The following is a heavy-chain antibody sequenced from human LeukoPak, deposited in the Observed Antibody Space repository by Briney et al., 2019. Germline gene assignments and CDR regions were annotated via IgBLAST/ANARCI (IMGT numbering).Heavy chain of an antibody. J-gene: IGHJ4*02. CDR3: AKERSHVDTALDSSDYYFDY. CDR1: GFTFSSYA. V-gene: IGHV3-23*01. CDR2: ISGSGGST. Sequence: GGSLRLSCAASGFTFSSYAMGWVRQAPGKGLEWVSAISGSGGSTYYADSVKGRFTISRDNSKNTLYLQMNSLRAEDTAVYYCAKERSHVDTALDSSDYYFDYWGQGTLVTVSS. D-gene: IGHD5-18*01.